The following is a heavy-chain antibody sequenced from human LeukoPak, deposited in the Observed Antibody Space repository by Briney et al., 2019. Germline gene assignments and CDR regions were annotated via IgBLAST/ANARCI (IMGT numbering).Heavy chain of an antibody. J-gene: IGHJ4*02. CDR1: GYSSTSYW. CDR2: IYPGDSDT. V-gene: IGHV5-51*01. D-gene: IGHD3-22*01. CDR3: ASHTYYYDSSGPFDY. Sequence: GESLKISCKGSGYSSTSYWIGWVRQMPGKGLEWMGIIYPGDSDTRYSPSFQGQVTISADKSISTAYLQWSSLKASDTAMYYCASHTYYYDSSGPFDYWGQGTLVTVSS.